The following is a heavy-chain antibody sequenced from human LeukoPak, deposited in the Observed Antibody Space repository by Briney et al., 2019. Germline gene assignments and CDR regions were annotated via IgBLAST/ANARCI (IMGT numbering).Heavy chain of an antibody. CDR2: ISSSGGFI. CDR3: AKVDTTTGSFDP. J-gene: IGHJ5*02. Sequence: GGSLRLSCAASGFTFSNYNMNWVRQAPGKGLEWVSSISSSGGFINYADSVKGRFTISRDNAKSSLYLQMNSLRAEDTAVYYCAKVDTTTGSFDPWGQGTLVTVSS. CDR1: GFTFSNYN. V-gene: IGHV3-21*04. D-gene: IGHD5-18*01.